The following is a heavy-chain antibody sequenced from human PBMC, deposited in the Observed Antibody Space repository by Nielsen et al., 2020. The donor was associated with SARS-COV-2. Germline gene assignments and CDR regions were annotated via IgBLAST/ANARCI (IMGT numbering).Heavy chain of an antibody. V-gene: IGHV1-69*13. CDR1: GYSFKIFY. Sequence: SVKVSCKASGYSFKIFYLHWVRQAPGQGLEWMGGIIPIFGTANYAQKFQGRVTITADESTSTAYMELSSLRSEDTAVYYCARTGSYDSSGYYFDYWGQGTLVTVSS. CDR2: IIPIFGTA. CDR3: ARTGSYDSSGYYFDY. J-gene: IGHJ4*02. D-gene: IGHD3-22*01.